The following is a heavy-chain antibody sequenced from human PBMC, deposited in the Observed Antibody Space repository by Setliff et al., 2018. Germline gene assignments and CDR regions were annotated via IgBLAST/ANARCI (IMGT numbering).Heavy chain of an antibody. J-gene: IGHJ4*02. D-gene: IGHD6-13*01. Sequence: LRLSCAASGFTVSSNYMNWVRQAPGKGLEWVSVIYSGSSTYYADSVKGRFTISTDSSKNTLCLQMNSLRTDDTAIYYCVRGAGARLLDYWGQGTLVTVSS. CDR3: VRGAGARLLDY. V-gene: IGHV3-53*01. CDR1: GFTVSSNY. CDR2: IYSGSST.